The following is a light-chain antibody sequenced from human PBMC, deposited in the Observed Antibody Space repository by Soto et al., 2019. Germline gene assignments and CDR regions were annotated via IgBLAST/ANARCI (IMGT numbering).Light chain of an antibody. J-gene: IGLJ3*02. CDR1: SSDVGGYNY. CDR2: EVS. V-gene: IGLV2-14*01. Sequence: QSVLTQPASVSGSPGQSITISCTGTSSDVGGYNYVSWYQQHPGKAPKLMIYEVSNRPSGVSNRFSGSKSGNTASLTISGLQAEDEADYYCSSYTSSLTWVFGGGTKLTVL. CDR3: SSYTSSLTWV.